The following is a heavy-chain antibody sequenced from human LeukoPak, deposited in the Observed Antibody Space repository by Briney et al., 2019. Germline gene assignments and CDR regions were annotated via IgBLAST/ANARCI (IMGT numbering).Heavy chain of an antibody. Sequence: ASVKVSCKASGYTFTSYGISWVRQAPGQGLEWMGCISAYNGNTNYAQKLQGRVTMTTDTSTSTAYMELRSLRSDDTAVYYCARDNPELYRYDILTGYYTFDYWGQGTLVTVSS. CDR1: GYTFTSYG. J-gene: IGHJ4*02. V-gene: IGHV1-18*01. D-gene: IGHD3-9*01. CDR3: ARDNPELYRYDILTGYYTFDY. CDR2: ISAYNGNT.